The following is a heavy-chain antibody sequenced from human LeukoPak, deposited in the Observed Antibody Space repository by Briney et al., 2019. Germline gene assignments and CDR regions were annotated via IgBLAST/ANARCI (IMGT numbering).Heavy chain of an antibody. CDR1: GGSISTYY. J-gene: IGHJ6*04. D-gene: IGHD3-3*01. CDR3: ARHYTILKYAMDV. V-gene: IGHV4-59*08. CDR2: FYYSGST. Sequence: SQTLSLTCTVSGGSISTYYWSWIRQPPGRGREWIGYFYYSGSTEYNPSLRSRVTISVDTSKNQFSLKLGSVTAADTAVYYCARHYTILKYAMDVWGEGTTVTVSS.